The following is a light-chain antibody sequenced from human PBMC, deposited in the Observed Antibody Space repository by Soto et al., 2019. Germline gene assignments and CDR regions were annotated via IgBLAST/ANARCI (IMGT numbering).Light chain of an antibody. Sequence: DVVLTQSPLSLPVTLGQPASISCRSSQSLVHSDGIFYLNWFQQRPGQSPRRLIYKVSNRDYGVXDXXGGRGSGTDFTLEISRVEAEDVGVYYCMQGSHWPYTFGQGTKLEIK. CDR1: QSLVHSDGIFY. CDR2: KVS. CDR3: MQGSHWPYT. J-gene: IGKJ2*01. V-gene: IGKV2-30*02.